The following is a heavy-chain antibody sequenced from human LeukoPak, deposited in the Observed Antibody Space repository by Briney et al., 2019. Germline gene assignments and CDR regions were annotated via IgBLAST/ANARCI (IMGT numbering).Heavy chain of an antibody. D-gene: IGHD3-16*01. Sequence: GGSLRLSCAASGFTFSSYSMNWVHQAPGKGLEWVSSISSSSSYIYYADSVKGRFTISRDNAKNSLYLQMNSLRAEDTAVYYCARDSGWGSSNWFDPWGQGTLVTVSS. CDR3: ARDSGWGSSNWFDP. CDR1: GFTFSSYS. CDR2: ISSSSSYI. V-gene: IGHV3-21*01. J-gene: IGHJ5*02.